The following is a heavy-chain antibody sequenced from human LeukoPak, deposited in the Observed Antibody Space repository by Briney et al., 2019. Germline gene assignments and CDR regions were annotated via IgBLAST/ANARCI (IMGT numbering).Heavy chain of an antibody. V-gene: IGHV3-30*18. J-gene: IGHJ4*02. CDR2: ISYDGSNK. CDR1: GFTFSSYG. D-gene: IGHD3-22*01. CDR3: AKPLVNYYDSSGYYGFDY. Sequence: GGSLRLSCAASGFTFSSYGMHWVRQAPGKGLEWVAVISYDGSNKYYADSVKGRFAISRDNSKNTLYPQMNSLRAEDTAVYYCAKPLVNYYDSSGYYGFDYWGQGTLVTVSS.